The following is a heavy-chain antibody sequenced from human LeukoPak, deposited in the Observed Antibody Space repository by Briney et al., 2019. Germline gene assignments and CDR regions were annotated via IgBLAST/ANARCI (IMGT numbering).Heavy chain of an antibody. CDR2: IYYTGTT. D-gene: IGHD6-13*01. CDR1: GGSISSAAYY. CDR3: ARRPIAAGNNWFDP. J-gene: IGHJ5*02. Sequence: PSETLSLTCTVSGGSISSAAYYWGWVRQPPAQGLDWIGSIYYTGTTYYSPSLQTRATLSFDTSKNQFSLKLTSVTATDTAVYFCARRPIAAGNNWFDPWGQGTLVTVSS. V-gene: IGHV4-39*01.